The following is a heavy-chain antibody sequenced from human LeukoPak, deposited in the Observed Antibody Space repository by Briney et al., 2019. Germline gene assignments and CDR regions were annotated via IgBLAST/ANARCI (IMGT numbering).Heavy chain of an antibody. J-gene: IGHJ5*02. CDR1: GFTFKLYW. CDR2: INDDGSDT. D-gene: IGHD2-15*01. CDR3: VRGGPSTWS. Sequence: GGSLRLSCAASGFTFKLYWMHWVRQVPGKRPVWVSRINDDGSDTIYADSVRGRFTISRDDAKNTVYLQMNNLRAEGTAVYYCVRGGPSTWSWGQGTLVTVPS. V-gene: IGHV3-74*01.